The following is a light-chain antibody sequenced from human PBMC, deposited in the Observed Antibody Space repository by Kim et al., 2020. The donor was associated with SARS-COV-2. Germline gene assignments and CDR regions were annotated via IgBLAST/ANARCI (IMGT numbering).Light chain of an antibody. CDR3: LQHNTYPIT. CDR1: QDIRND. CDR2: GAS. V-gene: IGKV1-17*01. J-gene: IGKJ5*01. Sequence: ASVGDRVTITCRARQDIRNDLGWYQQNPGRAPKRLIYGASSLQSGVPSRFSGSGSGTEFTLTISSLQPEDFAPYFCLQHNTYPITFGQGTRLEIK.